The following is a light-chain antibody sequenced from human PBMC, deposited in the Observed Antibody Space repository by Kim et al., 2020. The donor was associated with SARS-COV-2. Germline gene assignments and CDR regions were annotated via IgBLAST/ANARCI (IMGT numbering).Light chain of an antibody. V-gene: IGKV3-20*01. J-gene: IGKJ2*01. Sequence: LSPGERATISCKASQAISNNFLTWYQQKPGQATRLLIYGASSRASGIPDRFSGSGSGTDFTLTISRLEPEDFAVYHCQQFGSSPNTFGQGTKLEI. CDR3: QQFGSSPNT. CDR2: GAS. CDR1: QAISNNF.